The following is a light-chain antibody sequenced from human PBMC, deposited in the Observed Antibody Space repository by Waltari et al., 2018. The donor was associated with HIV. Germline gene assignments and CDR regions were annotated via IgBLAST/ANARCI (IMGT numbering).Light chain of an antibody. CDR3: QQYGSSPPYS. J-gene: IGKJ2*03. Sequence: IVFTQSPGTLSLSPGERATLSCRASQSVSSSYLAWYQQKPGQAPRLLIYGASSRATGIPDRFGGSGSGTDFTLTISRLEPEDFAVYYCQQYGSSPPYSFGQGTKLEIK. CDR2: GAS. V-gene: IGKV3-20*01. CDR1: QSVSSSY.